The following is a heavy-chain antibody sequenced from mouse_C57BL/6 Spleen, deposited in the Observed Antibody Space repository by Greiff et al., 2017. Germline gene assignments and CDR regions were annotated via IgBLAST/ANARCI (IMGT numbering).Heavy chain of an antibody. D-gene: IGHD2-1*01. CDR1: GFTFSSYS. V-gene: IGHV5-9-1*02. CDR2: ISSGCVYI. J-gene: IGHJ2*01. CDR3: TGGVTFDY. Sequence: EVQRVESGEGLVKPGGSLKLSCAASGFTFSSYSMSWVRQTPEQRLEWVGCISSGCVYIYYADTVKGRFTISRDNARNTLYLQMSSLKSEDTAMYYCTGGVTFDYWGQGTTLTVSS.